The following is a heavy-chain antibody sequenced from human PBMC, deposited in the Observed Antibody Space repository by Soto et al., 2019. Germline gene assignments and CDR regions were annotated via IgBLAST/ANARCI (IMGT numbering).Heavy chain of an antibody. CDR3: ARSPLDYGDFGYYFDY. J-gene: IGHJ4*02. V-gene: IGHV3-21*06. CDR2: ITGSTRSYV. Sequence: PGGSLRLSCSASGFTFSAYRMNWVRQAPGKGLEWVSSITGSTRSYVYYADSMKGRFTISRDNAKNSLYLQMKSLRADDTAVYYCARSPLDYGDFGYYFDYWGQGTLVTVSS. CDR1: GFTFSAYR. D-gene: IGHD4-17*01.